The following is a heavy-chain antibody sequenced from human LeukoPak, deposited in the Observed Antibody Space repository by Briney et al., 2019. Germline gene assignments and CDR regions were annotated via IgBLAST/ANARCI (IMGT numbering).Heavy chain of an antibody. CDR3: ARATSGYYYGYFDL. CDR1: GFTFSSYW. J-gene: IGHJ2*01. D-gene: IGHD3-22*01. Sequence: PGGSLRLSCAASGFTFSSYWMHWVRQAPGKGLVWVSRINSDGNTMCYADSVKGRFTISRDNAKNTLYLQMNSLRAEDTAVYYCARATSGYYYGYFDLWGRGTLVTVSS. CDR2: INSDGNTM. V-gene: IGHV3-74*01.